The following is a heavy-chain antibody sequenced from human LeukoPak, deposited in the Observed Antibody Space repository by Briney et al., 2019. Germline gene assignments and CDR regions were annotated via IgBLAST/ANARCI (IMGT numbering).Heavy chain of an antibody. D-gene: IGHD3-10*01. Sequence: PGGSLRLSCAASGFTVSSNYMSWVRQAPGKGLEWVSAISGSGGSTYYADSVKGRFTISRDNSKNTLYLQMNSLRAEDTAVYYCAKDHRRVILWFGESVSLDVWGQGTTVTVSS. CDR2: ISGSGGST. J-gene: IGHJ6*02. CDR1: GFTVSSNY. V-gene: IGHV3-23*01. CDR3: AKDHRRVILWFGESVSLDV.